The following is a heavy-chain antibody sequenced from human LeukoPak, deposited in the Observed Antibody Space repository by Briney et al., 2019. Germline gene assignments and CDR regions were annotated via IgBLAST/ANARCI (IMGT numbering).Heavy chain of an antibody. V-gene: IGHV3-49*04. CDR1: GITFGDYA. CDR3: TRQYVLLWFGELLGGMDV. CDR2: IRSKAYGGTT. Sequence: GGSLRLSCTASGITFGDYAMSWVRQAPGKGLEWVGFIRSKAYGGTTEYAASVKGRFTISRDDSKSIAYLQMNSLKTEDTAVYYCTRQYVLLWFGELLGGMDVWGKGTTVTVSS. D-gene: IGHD3-10*01. J-gene: IGHJ6*04.